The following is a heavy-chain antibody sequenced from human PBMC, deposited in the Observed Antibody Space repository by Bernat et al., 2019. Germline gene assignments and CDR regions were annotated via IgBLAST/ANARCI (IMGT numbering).Heavy chain of an antibody. CDR1: GVTFSNAW. V-gene: IGHV3-15*01. CDR2: IKSKTDGGTT. J-gene: IGHJ4*02. Sequence: EVQLVESGGGLVKPGGSLRLSCAASGVTFSNAWMSWVRQAPGKGLEWVGRIKSKTDGGTTDYAAPVKGRFTVSRDDSKNTLYLQMNSLKTEDTAVYYCTTDPITSIAVAGTRGFDYWGQGTLVTVSS. D-gene: IGHD6-19*01. CDR3: TTDPITSIAVAGTRGFDY.